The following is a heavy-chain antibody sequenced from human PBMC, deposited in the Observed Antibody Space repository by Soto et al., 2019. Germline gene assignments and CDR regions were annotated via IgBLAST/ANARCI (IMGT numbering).Heavy chain of an antibody. CDR3: ARELYSCGGDCPYYMDY. CDR2: ISLYHHST. J-gene: IGHJ4*02. D-gene: IGHD2-21*02. Sequence: ASVKVSCKTSGYPFTDYFIHWVRQDPGQGLEWMGIISLYHHSTSYAQKFQGRLTVTADTSTTTVYMDLSSLTSEDSAVYWCARELYSCGGDCPYYMDYWGQGTLVTVSS. CDR1: GYPFTDYF. V-gene: IGHV1-46*01.